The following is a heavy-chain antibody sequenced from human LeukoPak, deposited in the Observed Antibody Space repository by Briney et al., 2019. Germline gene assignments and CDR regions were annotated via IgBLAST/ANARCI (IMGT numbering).Heavy chain of an antibody. CDR2: ISSSSSYI. Sequence: GGSLRLSCAASGFTFSSYSMNWVRQAPGKGLEWVSSISSSSSYIYYADSVKGRFTISRDNAKNSLYLQMNSLRAEDTAVYYCARDQEAVAGYDYWGQGTLVTVPS. CDR1: GFTFSSYS. V-gene: IGHV3-21*01. D-gene: IGHD6-19*01. CDR3: ARDQEAVAGYDY. J-gene: IGHJ4*02.